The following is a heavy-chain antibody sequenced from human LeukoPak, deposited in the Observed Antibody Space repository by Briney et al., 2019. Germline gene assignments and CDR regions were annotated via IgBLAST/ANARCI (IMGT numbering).Heavy chain of an antibody. CDR3: ARAQRIAARTLVAFDI. J-gene: IGHJ3*02. CDR1: GGSISSGSYY. D-gene: IGHD6-6*01. Sequence: PSQTLSLTCTVSGGSISSGSYYWSWIRQPAGKGLEWIGRIYTSGSTNYNPSLKSRVTISVDTSKNQFSLKLSSVTAADTAVYYCARAQRIAARTLVAFDIWGQGTMVTVSS. CDR2: IYTSGST. V-gene: IGHV4-61*02.